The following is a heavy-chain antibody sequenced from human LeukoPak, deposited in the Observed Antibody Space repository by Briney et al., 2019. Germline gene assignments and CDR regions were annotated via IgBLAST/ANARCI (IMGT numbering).Heavy chain of an antibody. CDR3: ARQVYSGYDYYFDY. Sequence: SQTVSLTCTVSGGSISSGGYYWSWIRQHPGKGLEWIVYIYYSGSTYYNPSLKSRVTISVDTSKNQFSLKLSSVTAADTAVYYCARQVYSGYDYYFDYWGQGTLVTVSS. D-gene: IGHD5-12*01. V-gene: IGHV4-31*03. J-gene: IGHJ4*02. CDR2: IYYSGST. CDR1: GGSISSGGYY.